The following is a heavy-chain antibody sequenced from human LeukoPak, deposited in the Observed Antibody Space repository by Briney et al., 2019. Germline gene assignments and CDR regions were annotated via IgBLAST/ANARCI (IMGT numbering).Heavy chain of an antibody. J-gene: IGHJ4*02. CDR1: GFTFSSYA. CDR3: AKVPVAGFEN. CDR2: ISGSGGST. V-gene: IGHV3-23*01. Sequence: PGGSLRLSCAASGFTFSSYAMSCVRQAPGKGLEWVSAISGSGGSTYYADSVKGRFTTFRDNSKNTLYLQMSSLRAEDTAVYYCAKVPVAGFENWGQGTLVTVSS. D-gene: IGHD4-23*01.